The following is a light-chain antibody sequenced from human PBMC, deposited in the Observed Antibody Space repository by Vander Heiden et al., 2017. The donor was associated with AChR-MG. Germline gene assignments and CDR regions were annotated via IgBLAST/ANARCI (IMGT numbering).Light chain of an antibody. Sequence: QSALTQPASVSGSPGQSTTLSCTGTSSDVGGYNYVSWYQQHPGKAPKLMIYDVSNRPSGVSNRCSGAKSGNTASLTISGLQAEDEADYYCSSYTSSSTLVFGGGTKLTVL. J-gene: IGLJ2*01. CDR3: SSYTSSSTLV. V-gene: IGLV2-14*03. CDR1: SSDVGGYNY. CDR2: DVS.